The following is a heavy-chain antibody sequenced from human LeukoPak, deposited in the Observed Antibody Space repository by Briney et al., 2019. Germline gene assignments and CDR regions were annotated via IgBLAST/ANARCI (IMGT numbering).Heavy chain of an antibody. CDR1: GGSISSGGYY. D-gene: IGHD5-18*01. CDR2: IYYSGSA. J-gene: IGHJ4*02. CDR3: ARVGNTAMVQNFDY. V-gene: IGHV4-31*03. Sequence: SQTLSLTCTVSGGSISSGGYYWEWIRQLPGKGLEWIGHIYYSGSAFYNPSLRSRVTLSVDTSKNQFSLKLSSVTAAGTAVYYCARVGNTAMVQNFDYWGQGTLVTVSS.